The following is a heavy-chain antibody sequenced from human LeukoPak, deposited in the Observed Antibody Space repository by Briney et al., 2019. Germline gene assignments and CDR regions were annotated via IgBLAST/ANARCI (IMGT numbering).Heavy chain of an antibody. CDR2: ISGSGGST. D-gene: IGHD3-22*01. J-gene: IGHJ4*02. V-gene: IGHV3-23*01. CDR3: AKDGLYYYDSSGYCRFDY. CDR1: GFYA. Sequence: PGGSLRLSCAASGFYAMSWVRQAPGKGLEWVSAISGSGGSTYYADSVKGRFTISRDNSKNTLYLQMNSLRAEDTAVYYCAKDGLYYYDSSGYCRFDYWGQGTLVTVSS.